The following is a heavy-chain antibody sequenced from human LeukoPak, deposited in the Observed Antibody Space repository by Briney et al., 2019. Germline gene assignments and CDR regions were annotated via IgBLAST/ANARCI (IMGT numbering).Heavy chain of an antibody. V-gene: IGHV4-39*01. CDR3: DAWGEMATTSDY. CDR2: ISYSGST. D-gene: IGHD5-24*01. Sequence: SETLSLTCTVSGGSVNSSSYYWGWIRQPPGKGLEWIGSISYSGSTYYHPSLKSRVTISVDTSKNQFSLRLNSVTAADTAVYYCDAWGEMATTSDYWGQGTLVTVSS. CDR1: GGSVNSSSYY. J-gene: IGHJ4*02.